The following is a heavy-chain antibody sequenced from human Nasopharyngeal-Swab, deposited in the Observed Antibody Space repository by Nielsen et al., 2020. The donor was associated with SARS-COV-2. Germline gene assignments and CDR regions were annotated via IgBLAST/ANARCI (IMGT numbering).Heavy chain of an antibody. CDR3: ARGYYDSSGYYNWFDP. D-gene: IGHD3-22*01. V-gene: IGHV3-13*01. Sequence: GGSLRPSCAASGFTFSSYDMHWVRQAPGKGLDWVPAIGTVGDTYYPGSVKGRFTISRENAKNSLYLQMNSLRAGDTAVYYCARGYYDSSGYYNWFDPWGQGTLVTVSS. CDR1: GFTFSSYD. CDR2: IGTVGDT. J-gene: IGHJ5*02.